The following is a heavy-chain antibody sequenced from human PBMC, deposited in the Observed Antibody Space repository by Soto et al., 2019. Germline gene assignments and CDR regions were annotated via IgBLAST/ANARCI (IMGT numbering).Heavy chain of an antibody. CDR2: ISSSSSYT. CDR3: ATRYSSSSYFDY. Sequence: GGSLRLSCAASGFTFSDYYMSWIRQAPGKGLEWVSYISSSSSYTNYADSVKGRFTISRDNAKNSLYLQMNSLRAEDTAVYYCATRYSSSSYFDYWGQGTLVTVSS. V-gene: IGHV3-11*06. CDR1: GFTFSDYY. J-gene: IGHJ4*02. D-gene: IGHD6-13*01.